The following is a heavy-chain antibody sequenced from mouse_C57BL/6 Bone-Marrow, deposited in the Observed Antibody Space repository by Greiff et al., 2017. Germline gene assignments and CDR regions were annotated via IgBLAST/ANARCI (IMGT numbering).Heavy chain of an antibody. CDR1: GYTFTSYG. CDR2: IYPRSGNT. V-gene: IGHV1-81*01. J-gene: IGHJ2*01. D-gene: IGHD3-3*01. CDR3: ARGGGTWFDY. Sequence: VQLQQSGAELARPGASVKLSCKASGYTFTSYGISWVKQRTGQGLEWIGEIYPRSGNTYYNEKFKGKATLTADTSSNTAYLQLRSLTSEDTAVLYCARGGGTWFDYWGQGTTLTVSS.